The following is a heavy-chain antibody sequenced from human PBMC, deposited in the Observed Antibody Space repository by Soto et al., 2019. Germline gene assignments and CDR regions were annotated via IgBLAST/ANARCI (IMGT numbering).Heavy chain of an antibody. V-gene: IGHV3-11*01. CDR1: GFTFSDSD. CDR3: ARDMEFFDY. CDR2: INRRSGSTI. D-gene: IGHD1-1*01. J-gene: IGHJ4*02. Sequence: GGSLRLSCAASGFTFSDSDMSWIRQAPGKGLEWLSYINRRSGSTIYYADSVKGRFTISRDNAKNSLYLQMNSLSVDDTAVYYCARDMEFFDYWGQGTLVTVSS.